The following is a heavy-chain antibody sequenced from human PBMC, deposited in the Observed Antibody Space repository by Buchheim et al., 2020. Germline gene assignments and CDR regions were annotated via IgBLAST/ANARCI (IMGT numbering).Heavy chain of an antibody. CDR1: GDSMERGGFY. J-gene: IGHJ4*02. Sequence: QVQLQGSGPGLVKPSQTLSLTCTVSGDSMERGGFYWNWIRQHPGMGLEFIGYMYNSGSTYFNPSLRSRVTISAAPSKNQFSLKLSSVTAADTAVYFCARGTPRYYFDFWGQGTL. CDR2: MYNSGST. V-gene: IGHV4-31*03. D-gene: IGHD3-10*01. CDR3: ARGTPRYYFDF.